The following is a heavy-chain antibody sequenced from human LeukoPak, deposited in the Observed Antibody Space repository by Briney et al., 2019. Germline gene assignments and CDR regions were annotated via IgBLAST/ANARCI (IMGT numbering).Heavy chain of an antibody. CDR2: ISSSSSYI. J-gene: IGHJ4*02. CDR3: ARWGSSWLADKFYFDY. CDR1: GFTFSSYS. Sequence: GGSLRLSCAASGFTFSSYSMNWVRQAPGKGLEWVSSISSSSSYIYYADSVKGRFTISRDNAKNSLYLQMNSLRAEDTAVYYCARWGSSWLADKFYFDYWGQGTLVTVSS. V-gene: IGHV3-21*01. D-gene: IGHD6-19*01.